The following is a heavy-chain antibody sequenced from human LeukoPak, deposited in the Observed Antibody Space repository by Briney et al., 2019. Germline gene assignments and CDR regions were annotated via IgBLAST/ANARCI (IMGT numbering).Heavy chain of an antibody. D-gene: IGHD6-13*01. J-gene: IGHJ4*02. CDR1: GYTFTGYY. Sequence: VASVKVSCKASGYTFTGYYMHWVRQAPGQGLEWMGWINPNSGGTNYAQKFQGKVTMTRDTSISTAYMELSRLRSDDTAVYYCARDSSSWYFDYWGQGTLVTVSS. CDR2: INPNSGGT. CDR3: ARDSSSWYFDY. V-gene: IGHV1-2*02.